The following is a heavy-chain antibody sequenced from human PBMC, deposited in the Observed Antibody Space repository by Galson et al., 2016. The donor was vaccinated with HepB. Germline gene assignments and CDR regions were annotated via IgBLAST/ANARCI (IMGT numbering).Heavy chain of an antibody. CDR3: TRGACNYGGCHSTIDS. CDR1: GFTFSSYA. Sequence: SLRLSCAASGFTFSSYAMDWVRQAPRKGLEWVSAISRSGDATYYADSVKGRFTIFRDNSKDTVYLQMSGLRAEDTAVYYCTRGACNYGGCHSTIDSWGQGTLVTVSS. V-gene: IGHV3-23*01. CDR2: ISRSGDAT. D-gene: IGHD2-15*01. J-gene: IGHJ4*02.